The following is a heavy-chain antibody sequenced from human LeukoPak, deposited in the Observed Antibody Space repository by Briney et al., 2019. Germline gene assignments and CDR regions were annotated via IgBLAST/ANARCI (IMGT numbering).Heavy chain of an antibody. CDR2: ISYDGSNK. V-gene: IGHV3-30*04. CDR3: ARDDNWGSDY. Sequence: PGGSLRLSCAASGFTFSSYAMHWVRQAPGKGLEWVAVISYDGSNKYYADSVKGRFTISRDNSKNTLYLQMNSLRAEDTAVYYCARDDNWGSDYWGQETLVTVSS. CDR1: GFTFSSYA. D-gene: IGHD7-27*01. J-gene: IGHJ4*02.